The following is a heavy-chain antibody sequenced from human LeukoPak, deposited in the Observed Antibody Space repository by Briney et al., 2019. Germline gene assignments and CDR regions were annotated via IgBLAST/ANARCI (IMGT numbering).Heavy chain of an antibody. V-gene: IGHV1-18*01. Sequence: ASVKVSCKASGYTFTSYGISWVRQAPGQGLEWMGWISAYNGNTNYAQKLQGRVTMTTDTSTSTAYMELRSLRSDDTAVYYCARDGDIVVAPAALHYYYYMDVWGKGTTVTVSS. CDR1: GYTFTSYG. D-gene: IGHD2-2*01. J-gene: IGHJ6*03. CDR2: ISAYNGNT. CDR3: ARDGDIVVAPAALHYYYYMDV.